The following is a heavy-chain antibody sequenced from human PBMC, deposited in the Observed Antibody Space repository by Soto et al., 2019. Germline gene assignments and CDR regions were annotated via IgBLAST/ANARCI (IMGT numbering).Heavy chain of an antibody. D-gene: IGHD6-19*01. V-gene: IGHV1-2*02. Sequence: ASVKVSCKASGYIFTDYYMHWVRQAPGQELEWMGRINPNSGGTKYAQKFQGRVTMTADTSTSTAYMDLSSLRSEDTAVYYCACLAVADVAFDIWGQGSMLPVAS. J-gene: IGHJ3*02. CDR1: GYIFTDYY. CDR3: ACLAVADVAFDI. CDR2: INPNSGGT.